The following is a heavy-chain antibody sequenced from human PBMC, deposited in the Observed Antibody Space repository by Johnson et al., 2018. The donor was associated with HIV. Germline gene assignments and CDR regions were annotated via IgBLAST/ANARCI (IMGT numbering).Heavy chain of an antibody. CDR3: ARDLRGSSTVLSDAFDI. Sequence: VQLVESGGVVVQPGGSLRLSCAASGFTFDDYAMHWVRQAPGKGLEWVSLISWDGGSTYYADSVKGRFTISRDNSKNSLYLQMNSLRAEDTALYYCARDLRGSSTVLSDAFDIWGQGTMVTVSS. D-gene: IGHD1-26*01. V-gene: IGHV3-43D*03. CDR2: ISWDGGST. CDR1: GFTFDDYA. J-gene: IGHJ3*02.